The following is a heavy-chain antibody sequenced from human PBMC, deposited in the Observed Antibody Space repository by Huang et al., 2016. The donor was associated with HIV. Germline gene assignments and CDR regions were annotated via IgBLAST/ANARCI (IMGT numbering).Heavy chain of an antibody. Sequence: EVQLVESGGALVQPGRSLRLSCAISGFTLKVYAMHWVQQRPEKGLGGVSGISGNSENVGYAGSVKGRFTISRDNGKNLLYLQMNNLRPEDTALYYCVKDRESGWYAWRNHLYIGYFDHWGQGTHVTVSS. CDR2: ISGNSENV. CDR3: VKDRESGWYAWRNHLYIGYFDH. D-gene: IGHD3-16*02. J-gene: IGHJ4*02. V-gene: IGHV3-9*01. CDR1: GFTLKVYA.